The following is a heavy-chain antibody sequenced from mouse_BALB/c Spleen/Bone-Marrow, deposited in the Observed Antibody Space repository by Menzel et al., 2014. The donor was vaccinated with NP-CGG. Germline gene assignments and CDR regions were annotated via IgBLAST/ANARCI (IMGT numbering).Heavy chain of an antibody. CDR1: GYTFTTYV. CDR3: ARHYYDYDYYAMDY. CDR2: INPYNDGT. J-gene: IGHJ4*01. V-gene: IGHV1-14*01. D-gene: IGHD2-4*01. Sequence: HLVESGPERIKPGASVKMSCKASGYTFTTYVMHWVKQRPGQGLEWIGYINPYNDGTKYNEKFKGKATLTSDKSSSTAYMELSSLTSEDSAVYYCARHYYDYDYYAMDYWGQGTSVTVSS.